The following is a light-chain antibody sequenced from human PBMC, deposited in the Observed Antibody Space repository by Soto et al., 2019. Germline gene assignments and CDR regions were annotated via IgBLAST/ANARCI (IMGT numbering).Light chain of an antibody. V-gene: IGKV3-20*01. CDR2: GAS. Sequence: EIVLTHSPVTLSLSPWEIATLSCRASQSVSSYLAWCQQRPGQAPRLLIYGASTRAAGIPDRFSGSGSGTDFTLTITRLEPEDSAVYFCQQYTGPPTTFGQGTRLEIK. CDR1: QSVSSY. CDR3: QQYTGPPTT. J-gene: IGKJ5*01.